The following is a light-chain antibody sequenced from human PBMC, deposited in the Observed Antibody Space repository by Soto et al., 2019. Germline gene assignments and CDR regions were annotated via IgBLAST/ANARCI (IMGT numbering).Light chain of an antibody. Sequence: AIRMTQSPSSFSASTGDRVTITCRARQGISSYLAWYQQKPGKAPNLLIYAASSLQSGVPSRFSGSASGTYFTLTISSLQPEDFATYYCQQLNSYPITFGQGTRLEI. CDR1: QGISSY. CDR2: AAS. J-gene: IGKJ5*01. V-gene: IGKV1-8*01. CDR3: QQLNSYPIT.